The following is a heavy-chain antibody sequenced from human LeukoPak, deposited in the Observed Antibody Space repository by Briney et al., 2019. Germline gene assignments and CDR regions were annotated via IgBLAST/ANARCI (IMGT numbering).Heavy chain of an antibody. CDR3: ARDRYCSGGSCYRGDAFDI. CDR1: GGSVSSGSYY. V-gene: IGHV4-61*01. Sequence: SETLSLTCTVSGGSVSSGSYYWSWIRQPPGKGLEWFGYIYYSGSTNYNPSLKSRVTISVDTSKNQFSLKLSSVTAADTAVYYCARDRYCSGGSCYRGDAFDIWGQGTMVTVSS. D-gene: IGHD2-15*01. J-gene: IGHJ3*02. CDR2: IYYSGST.